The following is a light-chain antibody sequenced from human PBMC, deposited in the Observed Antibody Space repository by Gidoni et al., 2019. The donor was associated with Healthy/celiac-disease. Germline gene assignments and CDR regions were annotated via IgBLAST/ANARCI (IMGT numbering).Light chain of an antibody. Sequence: IALTPSPCTLSSSPGERATLSCRASQSVSSSYLGWYQQKPGQAPRLLIYGASSRATGSPDRFSGSGSGTDFTLTISRLEPEDFAVYYCQQYGSSPSYTFGQGTKLEIK. J-gene: IGKJ2*01. CDR1: QSVSSSY. V-gene: IGKV3-20*01. CDR3: QQYGSSPSYT. CDR2: GAS.